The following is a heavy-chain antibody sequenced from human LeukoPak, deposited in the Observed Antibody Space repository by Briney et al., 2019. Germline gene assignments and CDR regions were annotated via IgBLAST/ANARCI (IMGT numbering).Heavy chain of an antibody. D-gene: IGHD6-19*01. V-gene: IGHV3-74*01. J-gene: IGHJ4*02. CDR2: VNSDGSSK. CDR1: GFTFSNYW. CDR3: ATDEGSGWYYFDY. Sequence: GGSLRLSCAASGFTFSNYWMHWVRQAPGKGLVWVSRVNSDGSSKNYADSVKGRFTISRDISKNTLYLQMNSLRAEDTAVYYCATDEGSGWYYFDYWGQGSLVTVSS.